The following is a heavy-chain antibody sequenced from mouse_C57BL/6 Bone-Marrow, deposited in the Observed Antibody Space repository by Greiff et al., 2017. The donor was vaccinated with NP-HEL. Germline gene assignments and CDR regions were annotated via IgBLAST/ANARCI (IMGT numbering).Heavy chain of an antibody. Sequence: VQLQQPGAELVKPGASVKLSCKASGYTFTSYWMHWVKQRPGQGLEWIGMIHPNSGSTNYNEKFKSKATLTVDTSSSTAYMQLSSLTSEDSAVYYCARERMCCDVYYGDYWGQGTTLTVSS. D-gene: IGHD2-3*01. CDR2: IHPNSGST. CDR3: ARERMCCDVYYGDY. J-gene: IGHJ2*01. CDR1: GYTFTSYW. V-gene: IGHV1-64*01.